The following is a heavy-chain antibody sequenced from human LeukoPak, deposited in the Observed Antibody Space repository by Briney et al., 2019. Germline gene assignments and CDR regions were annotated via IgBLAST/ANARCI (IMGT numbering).Heavy chain of an antibody. CDR2: IYYSGST. CDR1: GDSISSSSYF. V-gene: IGHV4-61*05. D-gene: IGHD4-17*01. J-gene: IGHJ4*02. Sequence: PSETLSLTCTVSGDSISSSSYFWGWIRQPPGKGLEWIGYIYYSGSTNYNPSLKSRVTISVDTSKNQFSLKLSSVTAADTAVYYCARGNGDYVEGLDYWGQGTLVTVSS. CDR3: ARGNGDYVEGLDY.